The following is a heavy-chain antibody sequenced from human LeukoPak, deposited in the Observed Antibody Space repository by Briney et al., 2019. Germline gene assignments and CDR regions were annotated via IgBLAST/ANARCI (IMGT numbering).Heavy chain of an antibody. CDR1: GYTFTSYG. CDR3: ARVSSYYYGMDV. D-gene: IGHD2-2*01. Sequence: ASVKVSCKASGYTFTSYGISWVRQAPGQGLERMGWINPNSGGTNYAQRFQGRVTVTGDTSISTAYIELSRLTSDDTAVYYCARVSSYYYGMDVWGQGTTVTVSS. CDR2: INPNSGGT. V-gene: IGHV1-2*02. J-gene: IGHJ6*02.